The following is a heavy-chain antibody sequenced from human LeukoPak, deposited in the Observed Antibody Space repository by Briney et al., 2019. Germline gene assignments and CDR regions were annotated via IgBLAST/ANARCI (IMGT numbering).Heavy chain of an antibody. CDR2: INSDGSGT. CDR1: GFTFNGYW. J-gene: IGHJ4*02. Sequence: GGSLRLSCAASGFTFNGYWMHWVRQAPGKGLVWVSRINSDGSGTSYADSVKGRFTISRDNAKNTLYLQMNSLRGEDTAVYYCARDSSKWYYDYWGQGTLVTVSS. D-gene: IGHD2-2*01. CDR3: ARDSSKWYYDY. V-gene: IGHV3-74*01.